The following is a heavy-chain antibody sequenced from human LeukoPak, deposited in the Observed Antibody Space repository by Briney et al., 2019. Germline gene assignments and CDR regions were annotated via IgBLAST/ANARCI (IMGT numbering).Heavy chain of an antibody. J-gene: IGHJ4*02. CDR3: EWFREPIDY. D-gene: IGHD3-10*01. CDR1: GFTFSSYW. V-gene: IGHV3-7*01. Sequence: PGGSLRLSRAASGFTFSSYWMSWVRQAPGKGLEWVANIKQDGSEKYYVDSVKGRFTISRDNAKNSLYLQMNSLRAEDTAVYYCEWFREPIDYWGQGTLVTVSS. CDR2: IKQDGSEK.